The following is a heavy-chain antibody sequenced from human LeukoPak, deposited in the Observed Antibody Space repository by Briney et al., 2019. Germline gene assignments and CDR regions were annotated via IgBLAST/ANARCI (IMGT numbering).Heavy chain of an antibody. CDR3: AKEITLTTAYFDY. Sequence: GGSLRLSCVASGFTFSIYDMSWVPQAPGKGLEWVSGISDSGDQTYYADSVRARFTISRDNSKNTLYLQVNSLRAEDTALYYCAKEITLTTAYFDYWGQGTPVTVSS. D-gene: IGHD4-17*01. CDR2: ISDSGDQT. J-gene: IGHJ4*02. CDR1: GFTFSIYD. V-gene: IGHV3-23*01.